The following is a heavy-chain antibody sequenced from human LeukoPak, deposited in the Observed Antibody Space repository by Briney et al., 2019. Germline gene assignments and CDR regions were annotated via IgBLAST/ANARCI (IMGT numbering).Heavy chain of an antibody. J-gene: IGHJ6*03. CDR2: IHNSGST. D-gene: IGHD3-10*01. CDR3: ASFVGARHYYYYYMDI. Sequence: SETLSLTCTVSGGSVSSYYWTWIRQPPGKGLEWIGHIHNSGSTNYNPSLKSRVTISVDTSKNQFSLKLSSVTAADTAVYYCASFVGARHYYYYYMDIWGKGTTVTVSS. V-gene: IGHV4-59*02. CDR1: GGSVSSYY.